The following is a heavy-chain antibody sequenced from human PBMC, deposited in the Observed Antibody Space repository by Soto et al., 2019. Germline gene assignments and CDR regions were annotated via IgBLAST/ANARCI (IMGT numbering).Heavy chain of an antibody. D-gene: IGHD2-15*01. CDR3: ARVWDYCSGGRCPQYYYYYGMDV. J-gene: IGHJ6*02. V-gene: IGHV1-69*05. CDR1: GGTFSSYA. Sequence: SVKVPCKASGGTFSSYAISWMRHAPGQRLEWMGGIIPIYGTTNYAQKFQGRVTMTTDESTSTAYMELRSLRSDDTAVYYCARVWDYCSGGRCPQYYYYYGMDVWGQGTTVTVSS. CDR2: IIPIYGTT.